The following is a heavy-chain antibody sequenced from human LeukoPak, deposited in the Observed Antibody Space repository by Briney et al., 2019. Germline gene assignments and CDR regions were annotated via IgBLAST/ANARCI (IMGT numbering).Heavy chain of an antibody. CDR1: GFTFTSYS. Sequence: GGSLRLSCAASGFTFTSYSMSWVRQAPGKGLEWVSGTSDRGDYTYYADSVKGRFTIPRDSSKNTLFLQMNSLRAEDTALYFCARKAQYNGHYPLDYWGQGTLVTVSS. CDR2: TSDRGDYT. D-gene: IGHD1-7*01. V-gene: IGHV3-23*01. J-gene: IGHJ4*02. CDR3: ARKAQYNGHYPLDY.